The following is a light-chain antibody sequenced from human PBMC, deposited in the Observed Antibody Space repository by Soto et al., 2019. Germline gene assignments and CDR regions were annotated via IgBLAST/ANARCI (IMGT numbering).Light chain of an antibody. Sequence: DIQMTQSPSTLSASVGDRVTITCRASQSVSSRLAWYQQKPGEAPKILIYKASTLESGVPSRFSGSGSGTEFTLTISSLQPDDFATYYCQQYDYYPCTFGQGTKLEIK. CDR2: KAS. V-gene: IGKV1-5*03. CDR1: QSVSSR. J-gene: IGKJ2*02. CDR3: QQYDYYPCT.